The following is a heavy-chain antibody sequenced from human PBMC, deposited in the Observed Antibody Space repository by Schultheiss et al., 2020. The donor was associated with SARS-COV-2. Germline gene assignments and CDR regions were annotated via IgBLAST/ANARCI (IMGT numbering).Heavy chain of an antibody. CDR3: ARREGMTTATFNRFDF. V-gene: IGHV4-59*08. CDR1: GGSISNYY. Sequence: GSLRLSCTVSGGSISNYYWSWIRQPPGKGLEWIGEIYHSGSTNYNPSLKSRVTISVDTSKNQFSLKLNSVTAADTGVYYCARREGMTTATFNRFDFWGQGTLVTVSS. D-gene: IGHD4-11*01. J-gene: IGHJ4*02. CDR2: IYHSGST.